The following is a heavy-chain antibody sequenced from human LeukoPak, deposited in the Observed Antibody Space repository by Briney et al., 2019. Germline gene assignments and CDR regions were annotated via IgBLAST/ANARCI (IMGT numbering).Heavy chain of an antibody. CDR2: ISDSGAAT. CDR1: GFTFSNYA. V-gene: IGHV3-23*01. D-gene: IGHD2-2*01. Sequence: GGSLRLSCAAAGFTFSNYAMSWVRQAPGKGLEWVSVISDSGAATYYAGSVKGRPTISRDNSKNTLHLQMNSLRAEDTAIYYCAKSNTASGYGNLDYWGQGTLVTVSS. J-gene: IGHJ4*02. CDR3: AKSNTASGYGNLDY.